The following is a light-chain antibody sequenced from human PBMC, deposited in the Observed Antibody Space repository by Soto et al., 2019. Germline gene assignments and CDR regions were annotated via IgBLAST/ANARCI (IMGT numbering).Light chain of an antibody. Sequence: QSALTQPASVSGSPGQSIAISCTGTSSDVGSYNHVSWYQQYPGKAPKLMIYEVTNRPSGVSNRFSGSKSGSTASLTISGLQAVDEAEYYCNSLSATGTSYVFGTGTKLTVL. CDR3: NSLSATGTSYV. J-gene: IGLJ1*01. V-gene: IGLV2-14*01. CDR1: SSDVGSYNH. CDR2: EVT.